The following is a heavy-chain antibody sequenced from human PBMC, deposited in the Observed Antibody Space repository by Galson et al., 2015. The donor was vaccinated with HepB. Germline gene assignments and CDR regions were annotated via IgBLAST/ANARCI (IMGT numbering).Heavy chain of an antibody. Sequence: SVKVSCKASGYTFTSYAMHWVRQAPGQRLEWMGWINAGNGNTKYSQKFQGRVTITRDTSASTAYMELSSLRSEDTAVYYCARRGPDSIAAAGTFDYWGQGTLVTVSS. CDR3: ARRGPDSIAAAGTFDY. CDR2: INAGNGNT. D-gene: IGHD6-13*01. J-gene: IGHJ4*02. CDR1: GYTFTSYA. V-gene: IGHV1-3*01.